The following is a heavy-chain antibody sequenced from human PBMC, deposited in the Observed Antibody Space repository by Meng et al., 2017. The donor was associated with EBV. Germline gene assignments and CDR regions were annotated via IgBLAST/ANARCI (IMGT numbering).Heavy chain of an antibody. CDR1: GGSISSSNW. Sequence: QEQLQESGPGLGKPSGTLSFTCAVSGGSISSSNWWSWVRQPPGKGLEWIGEIYHSGSTNYNPSLKSRVTISVDKSKNQFSLKLSSVTAADTAVYYCARRSLDYYDSSGFDYWGQGTLVTVSS. D-gene: IGHD3-22*01. CDR3: ARRSLDYYDSSGFDY. V-gene: IGHV4-4*02. J-gene: IGHJ4*02. CDR2: IYHSGST.